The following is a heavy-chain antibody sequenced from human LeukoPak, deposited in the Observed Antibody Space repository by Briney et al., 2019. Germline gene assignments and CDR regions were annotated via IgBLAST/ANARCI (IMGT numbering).Heavy chain of an antibody. CDR3: AREGVSGSYLGY. V-gene: IGHV1-69*06. Sequence: SVTVSCKVSGGTFSSYAISWVRQAPGQGIEWMRGIIPIFGKANYAQKFQGRVTITADKSTSTAYMELSSLRSEDTAVYYCAREGVSGSYLGYWGQGTLVTVSS. D-gene: IGHD1-26*01. CDR1: GGTFSSYA. J-gene: IGHJ4*02. CDR2: IIPIFGKA.